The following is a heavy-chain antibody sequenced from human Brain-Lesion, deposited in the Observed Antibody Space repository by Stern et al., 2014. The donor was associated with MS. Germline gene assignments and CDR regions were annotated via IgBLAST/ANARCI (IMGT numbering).Heavy chain of an antibody. D-gene: IGHD5-18*01. CDR3: ARDKEDTNMAFRYFDN. J-gene: IGHJ4*02. CDR1: GGSVGSGSYD. Sequence: QVQLQESGPGLVKPSQTLSLTCTVSGGSVGSGSYDWSWIRQPAGKGLEWIGRIYTTGSTYYNPSLKGEVSISIDTPKNQFSLKLTSGTAADTAVYYCARDKEDTNMAFRYFDNWGQGTLVTVSS. CDR2: IYTTGST. V-gene: IGHV4-61*02.